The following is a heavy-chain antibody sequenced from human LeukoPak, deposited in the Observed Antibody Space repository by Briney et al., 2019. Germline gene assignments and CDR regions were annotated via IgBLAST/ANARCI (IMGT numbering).Heavy chain of an antibody. CDR1: GGSISSGRYY. V-gene: IGHV4-61*02. D-gene: IGHD3-22*01. J-gene: IGHJ3*02. CDR2: IYTSGST. CDR3: ARGFSDYYDSSGYHDAFDI. Sequence: SETLSLTCAVSGGSISSGRYYWRWLRQPAGRGLEWLGRIYTSGSTNYNPSLKSRVTISVDTSKNQFSLKLSSVTAADTAVYYCARGFSDYYDSSGYHDAFDIWGQGTMVTVSS.